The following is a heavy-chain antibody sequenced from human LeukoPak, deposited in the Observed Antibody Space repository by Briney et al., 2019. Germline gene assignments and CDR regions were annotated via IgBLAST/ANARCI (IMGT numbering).Heavy chain of an antibody. CDR1: GGSIGSRAYY. Sequence: SETLSLTCTVSGGSIGSRAYYWSWIRQPAGKGLEYIGRIYTDGSRNHNPSLKSRVSISMDTSNNQFSLRLTSVTAADTAVYYCARWEYQLRTDDYWGQGTLVTVSS. D-gene: IGHD2-2*01. V-gene: IGHV4-61*02. CDR3: ARWEYQLRTDDY. CDR2: IYTDGSR. J-gene: IGHJ4*02.